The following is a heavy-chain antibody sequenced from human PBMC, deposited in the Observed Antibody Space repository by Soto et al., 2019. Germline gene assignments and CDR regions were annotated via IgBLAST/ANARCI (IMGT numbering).Heavy chain of an antibody. CDR2: IDYSGTT. J-gene: IGHJ4*02. CDR1: GSSMRNHF. V-gene: IGHV4-59*11. CDR3: AAGEASSRERAAYCLDF. D-gene: IGHD2-21*01. Sequence: DTLSLHCTVPGSSMRNHFWTWIQKTPGEGLEWIGYIDYSGTTSFFPSYNPSLRSRVTISEDTSKNRFSLKWLSVTTADTAGYWCAAGEASSRERAAYCLDFWARGNLGTVSS.